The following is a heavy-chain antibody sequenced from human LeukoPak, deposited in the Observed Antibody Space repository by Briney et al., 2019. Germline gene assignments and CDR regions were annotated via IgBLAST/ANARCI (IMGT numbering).Heavy chain of an antibody. CDR1: GVSVSSGSYY. D-gene: IGHD5/OR15-5a*01. CDR3: ARCLSYYYYGMDV. CDR2: IYSSGNT. Sequence: SETLSLTCTVSGVSVSSGSYYWSWIRQPPGKGLEWIGYIYSSGNTNYNPSLKSRVIISVDTSKNQLSLKLSSVTAADTAVYYCARCLSYYYYGMDVWGQGTTVIVSS. V-gene: IGHV4-61*01. J-gene: IGHJ6*02.